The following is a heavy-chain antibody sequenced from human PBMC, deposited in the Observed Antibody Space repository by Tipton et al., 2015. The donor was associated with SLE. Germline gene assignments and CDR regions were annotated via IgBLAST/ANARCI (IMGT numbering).Heavy chain of an antibody. CDR1: GGSISSHY. CDR2: IYYSGST. D-gene: IGHD6-13*01. J-gene: IGHJ6*02. V-gene: IGHV4-59*11. Sequence: TLSLTCTVSGGSISSHYWSWIRQPPGKGLEWIGYIYYSGSTNYNPSLKRRVTISVDTSKNQFSLKLSSVTAADTAVYYCAKIPYSSSWYVSDYYYYYGMDVWGQGTTVTVSS. CDR3: AKIPYSSSWYVSDYYYYYGMDV.